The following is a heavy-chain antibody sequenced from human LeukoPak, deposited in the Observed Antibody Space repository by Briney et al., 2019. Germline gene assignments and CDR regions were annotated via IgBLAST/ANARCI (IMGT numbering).Heavy chain of an antibody. D-gene: IGHD4-17*01. J-gene: IGHJ4*02. Sequence: GGSLRLSCAASGFTFSSYAMHWVRQAPGKGLEWVAVISYDGSNKYYADSVKGRFTISRDNSKNTLYLQMNSLRAEDTAVYYCARDWGGYGDYSDYWGQGTPVTVSS. V-gene: IGHV3-30*04. CDR2: ISYDGSNK. CDR1: GFTFSSYA. CDR3: ARDWGGYGDYSDY.